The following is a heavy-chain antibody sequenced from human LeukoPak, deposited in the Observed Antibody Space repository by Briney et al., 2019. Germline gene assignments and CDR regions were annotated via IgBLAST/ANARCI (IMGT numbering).Heavy chain of an antibody. CDR2: IYYSGST. D-gene: IGHD3-22*01. Sequence: PSETLSLTCTVSGGSISSGDYYWSWIRQPPGEGLEWIGYIYYSGSTYYNPSLKSRVTISVDTSKNQFSLKLSSVTAADTAVYYCARVNLGDYYDSSGPGAFDIWGQGTMVTVSS. CDR1: GGSISSGDYY. J-gene: IGHJ3*02. V-gene: IGHV4-30-4*08. CDR3: ARVNLGDYYDSSGPGAFDI.